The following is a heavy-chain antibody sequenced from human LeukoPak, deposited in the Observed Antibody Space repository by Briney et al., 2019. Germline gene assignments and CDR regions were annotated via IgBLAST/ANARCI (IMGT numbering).Heavy chain of an antibody. J-gene: IGHJ4*02. CDR1: GGSISSSN. D-gene: IGHD5-12*01. Sequence: PSGTLSLTCAVSGGSISSSNWWSWIRQAPGKGLEWVAAVLYDGFNTYYADSVKGRFTISRDNSKNTLYLQMNSLRPDDTAIYYCVKDSYSGYDFPYFDSWGQGTLVTVSS. CDR2: VLYDGFNT. CDR3: VKDSYSGYDFPYFDS. V-gene: IGHV3-30*18.